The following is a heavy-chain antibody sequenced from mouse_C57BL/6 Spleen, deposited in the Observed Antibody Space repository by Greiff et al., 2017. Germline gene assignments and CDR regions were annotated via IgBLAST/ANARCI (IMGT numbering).Heavy chain of an antibody. Sequence: VQLQQSVAELVRPGASVKLSCTASGFNIKNTYMPWVKQRPEQGLEWIGRIDPANGNTKYAPKFQGKATITADTSSTTAYLQLSSLTSEDTAIYYCVDYDGFAYWGQGTLVTVSA. J-gene: IGHJ3*01. CDR2: IDPANGNT. CDR1: GFNIKNTY. D-gene: IGHD2-4*01. V-gene: IGHV14-3*01. CDR3: VDYDGFAY.